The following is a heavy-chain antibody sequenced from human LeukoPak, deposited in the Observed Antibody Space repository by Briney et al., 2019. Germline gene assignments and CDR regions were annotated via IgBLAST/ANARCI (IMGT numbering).Heavy chain of an antibody. Sequence: GGSLRLSYAASGFTVSSNYMSWVRQAPGKGLEWVSVIYSGGSTYYADSVKGRFTISRDNSKNTLYLQMNSLRAEDTAVYYCARSPGAYCGGDCYPYYFDYWGQGTLVTVSS. V-gene: IGHV3-53*01. CDR3: ARSPGAYCGGDCYPYYFDY. D-gene: IGHD2-21*02. J-gene: IGHJ4*02. CDR1: GFTVSSNY. CDR2: IYSGGST.